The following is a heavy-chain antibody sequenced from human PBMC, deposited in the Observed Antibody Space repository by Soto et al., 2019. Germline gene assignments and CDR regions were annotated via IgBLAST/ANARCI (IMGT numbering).Heavy chain of an antibody. V-gene: IGHV1-8*01. J-gene: IGHJ4*02. Sequence: GASVKVSCKASGYTFTSSDINWVRQAPGQGLEWMGWMNPDSGHAAYAQKFQGRVTLTTSTSTSTVYMEMRSLGSEDTAVYYCARRPHCSGGICYYGLDNWGQGTLVTVSS. D-gene: IGHD2-15*01. CDR2: MNPDSGHA. CDR1: GYTFTSSD. CDR3: ARRPHCSGGICYYGLDN.